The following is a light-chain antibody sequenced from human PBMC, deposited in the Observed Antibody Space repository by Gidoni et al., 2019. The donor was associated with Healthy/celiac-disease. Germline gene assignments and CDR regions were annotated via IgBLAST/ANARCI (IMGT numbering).Light chain of an antibody. V-gene: IGKV3-11*01. J-gene: IGKJ2*01. CDR2: DAS. CDR1: PSVSSY. Sequence: IVLTHSPATLSLSPAETATLSCRASPSVSSYLAWYQRKPGQAPRLLIYDASNRATGIPARLSGSGSGKDLTLTISSLEPEDFAVYYCQKSRNWSYTFGQGPKVEIK. CDR3: QKSRNWSYT.